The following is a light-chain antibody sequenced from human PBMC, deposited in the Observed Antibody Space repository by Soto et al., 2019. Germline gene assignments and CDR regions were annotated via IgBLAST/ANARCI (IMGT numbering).Light chain of an antibody. CDR2: DAS. Sequence: ELGLTQSPATLSLSPGERATLSCRASQSVSTYLAWYQQNPGQAPRLLIYDASNSATGIPASFSGRRSGRDLTRTISRLEPEEISNDDSHQRSHRALTFGGGTKVEIK. V-gene: IGKV3-11*02. CDR3: HQRSHRALT. J-gene: IGKJ4*01. CDR1: QSVSTY.